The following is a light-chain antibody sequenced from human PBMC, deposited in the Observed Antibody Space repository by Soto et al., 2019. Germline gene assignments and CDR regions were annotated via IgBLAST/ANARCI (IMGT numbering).Light chain of an antibody. V-gene: IGLV2-14*01. CDR1: SSDVGGYNY. J-gene: IGLJ2*01. CDR2: DVS. CDR3: SSYTSSSNFVV. Sequence: QSALTQPASVSWSPGQSLTISCTGTSSDVGGYNYVSWYQQHPGKAPKLMIYDVSDRPSGVSNRFSGSKSGNTASLTISGLQAEDEADYYCSSYTSSSNFVVFGGGTKLTVL.